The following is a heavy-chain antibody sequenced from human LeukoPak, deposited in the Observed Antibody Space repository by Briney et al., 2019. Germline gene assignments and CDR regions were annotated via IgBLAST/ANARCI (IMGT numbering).Heavy chain of an antibody. J-gene: IGHJ4*02. V-gene: IGHV4-39*02. CDR3: ARSSGTGTFSY. CDR1: GDSISRSTYY. Sequence: SETLSLTCTVSGDSISRSTYYWAWIRQPPGRGLEWIGSVYYGRSPYFNPTLESRATISVDTSKNHFSLKMSSVTAADTAVYYCARSSGTGTFSYWGQGTLVTVSS. D-gene: IGHD6-25*01. CDR2: VYYGRSP.